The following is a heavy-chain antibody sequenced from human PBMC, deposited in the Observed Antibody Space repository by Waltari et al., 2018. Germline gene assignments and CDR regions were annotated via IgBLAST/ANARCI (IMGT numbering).Heavy chain of an antibody. J-gene: IGHJ4*02. Sequence: VQSGGGVVQPGEALRRSCVGAGGNFNEYDMHWVRQAPGKGLGRVAGIWSDGSKVHYAASVQGGVVISRGNSKKTLYLQMNRLRGEDTGLYYCTSVFPGIRIIGNFDQWGQGTHVTVSS. CDR1: GGNFNEYD. CDR3: TSVFPGIRIIGNFDQ. V-gene: IGHV3-33*03. CDR2: IWSDGSKV.